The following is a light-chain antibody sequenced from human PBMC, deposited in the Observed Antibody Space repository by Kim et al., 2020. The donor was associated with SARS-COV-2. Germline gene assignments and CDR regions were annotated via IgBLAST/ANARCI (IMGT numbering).Light chain of an antibody. CDR2: DDS. Sequence: TGTSSSVGGYNYFYWYQQHPAKAPTILLYDDSKRSPAVSHRFSGSKSGNTAFLPISGRQAEDEADYYCSSYTSSSPWVFGPGT. CDR3: SSYTSSSPWV. CDR1: SSSVGGYNY. V-gene: IGLV2-14*04. J-gene: IGLJ1*01.